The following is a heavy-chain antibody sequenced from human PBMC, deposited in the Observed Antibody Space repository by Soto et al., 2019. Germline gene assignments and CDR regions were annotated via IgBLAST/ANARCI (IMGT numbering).Heavy chain of an antibody. J-gene: IGHJ4*02. D-gene: IGHD4-17*01. CDR2: ISYDGSNK. CDR1: GFTFSSYG. CDR3: AKDEPTVVTTMNY. Sequence: QVQLVESGGGVVQPGRSLRLSCAASGFTFSSYGMHWVRQAPGKGLEWVAVISYDGSNKYYADSVKGRFTISRDNSKNTLYLQMNSLRAEDTAVYYCAKDEPTVVTTMNYWGQGTLVTVSS. V-gene: IGHV3-30*18.